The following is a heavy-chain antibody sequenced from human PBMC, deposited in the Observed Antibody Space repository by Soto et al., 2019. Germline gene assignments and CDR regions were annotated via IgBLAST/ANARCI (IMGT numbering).Heavy chain of an antibody. CDR3: AKDQSSSWDYYYYGMDV. Sequence: PXESLSLSCAASGFTFSSYAMSWVRQAPGKGLEWVSAISGSGGSTYYADSVKGRFTISRDNSKNTLYLQMNSLRAEDTAVYYCAKDQSSSWDYYYYGMDVWGQGTTVTVSS. CDR2: ISGSGGST. D-gene: IGHD6-13*01. V-gene: IGHV3-23*01. CDR1: GFTFSSYA. J-gene: IGHJ6*02.